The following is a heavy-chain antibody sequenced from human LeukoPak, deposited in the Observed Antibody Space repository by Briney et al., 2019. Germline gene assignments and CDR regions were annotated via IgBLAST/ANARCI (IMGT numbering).Heavy chain of an antibody. D-gene: IGHD2-21*01. J-gene: IGHJ4*02. Sequence: ASVKVSCKVSGYTLTELSMHWVRQAPGKGLEWMGGFDPEDGETIYAQKIQGRVTMTEDTSTDTAYMELSSLRSEDTAVYYCATVGILWGDYFDYWGQGTLVTVSS. V-gene: IGHV1-24*01. CDR1: GYTLTELS. CDR2: FDPEDGET. CDR3: ATVGILWGDYFDY.